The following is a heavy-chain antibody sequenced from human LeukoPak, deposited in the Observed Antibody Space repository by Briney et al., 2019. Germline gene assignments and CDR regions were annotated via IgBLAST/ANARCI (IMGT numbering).Heavy chain of an antibody. CDR2: FDPEDGET. V-gene: IGHV1-24*01. D-gene: IGHD6-13*01. CDR3: ATAQQLVRYYFDY. CDR1: GYTLTELS. J-gene: IGHJ4*02. Sequence: ASVKVSCKVSGYTLTELSMHWVRQAPGKGLEWMGGFDPEDGETIYAQKFQGRVTMTEDTSTDTAYMELSSLRSGDTAVYYCATAQQLVRYYFDYWGQGTLVTVSS.